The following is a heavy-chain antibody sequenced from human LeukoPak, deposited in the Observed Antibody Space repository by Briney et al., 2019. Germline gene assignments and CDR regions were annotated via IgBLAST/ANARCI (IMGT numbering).Heavy chain of an antibody. J-gene: IGHJ5*02. CDR3: AKRNTVTLARGFDP. V-gene: IGHV3-30*01. D-gene: IGHD4-17*01. Sequence: GGSLRLSCAASGFTFSIYSLYWVRQAPGKGLEWVAFISYDGGNKYYADSVTGRFTISRDNSKNTLYLQMNSLRAEDTAVYYCAKRNTVTLARGFDPWGQGTLVTVSS. CDR2: ISYDGGNK. CDR1: GFTFSIYS.